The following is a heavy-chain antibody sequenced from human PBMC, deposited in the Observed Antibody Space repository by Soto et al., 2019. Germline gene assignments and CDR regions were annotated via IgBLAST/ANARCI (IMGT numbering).Heavy chain of an antibody. J-gene: IGHJ5*02. V-gene: IGHV3-30-3*01. CDR1: GFTFSSHA. CDR2: ISYDGSNK. CDR3: ARDPGLGHSTSISCFLDH. Sequence: GGSLRLSCAPSGFTFSSHAMNWVRQAPGKGLEWVAVISYDGSNKFYADSVKGRFTISRDNSGNTLHLQMNSLRAEDTAVYYCARDPGLGHSTSISCFLDHRGQGTLVTVSS. D-gene: IGHD2-2*01.